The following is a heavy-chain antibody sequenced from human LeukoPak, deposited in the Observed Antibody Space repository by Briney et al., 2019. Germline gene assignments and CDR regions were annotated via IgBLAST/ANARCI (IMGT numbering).Heavy chain of an antibody. V-gene: IGHV1-46*01. CDR3: ARDWGVWFGELFNPPHYHYGMDV. J-gene: IGHJ6*02. D-gene: IGHD3-10*01. CDR2: IKPIGGST. Sequence: GASVKVSCKASGYTFTSYYMHWVRQAPGQGLEWMGIIKPIGGSTSYAQKFQGRVTMTRDTSTSTVYMELSSLRSEDTAVYYCARDWGVWFGELFNPPHYHYGMDVWGQGTTVTVSS. CDR1: GYTFTSYY.